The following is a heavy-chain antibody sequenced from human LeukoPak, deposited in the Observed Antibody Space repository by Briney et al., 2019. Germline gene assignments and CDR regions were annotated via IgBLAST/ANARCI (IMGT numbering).Heavy chain of an antibody. J-gene: IGHJ4*02. CDR1: GYTFTGYY. CDR3: ARSPTHDFWSGYYSPLDY. D-gene: IGHD3-3*01. Sequence: ASVKVSCKASGYTFTGYYMHWVRQAPGQGLEWMGWINPNSGGTNYAQKFQGRVTMTRDTSISTAYMELSGLRSDDTAVYYCARSPTHDFWSGYYSPLDYWGQGTLVTVSS. V-gene: IGHV1-2*02. CDR2: INPNSGGT.